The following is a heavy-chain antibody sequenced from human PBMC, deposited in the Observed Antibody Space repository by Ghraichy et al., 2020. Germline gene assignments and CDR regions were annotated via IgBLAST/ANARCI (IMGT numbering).Heavy chain of an antibody. J-gene: IGHJ4*02. CDR3: VRGRIYGDYLYYFDY. CDR2: INAGNGNT. CDR1: GYTFTSYA. V-gene: IGHV1-3*01. Sequence: ASVKVSCKASGYTFTSYAMHWVRQAPGQRLEWMGWINAGNGNTKYSQKFQGRVTITRDTSASTAYMELSSLRSEDTAVYYCVRGRIYGDYLYYFDYWGQGTLVTVSS. D-gene: IGHD4-17*01.